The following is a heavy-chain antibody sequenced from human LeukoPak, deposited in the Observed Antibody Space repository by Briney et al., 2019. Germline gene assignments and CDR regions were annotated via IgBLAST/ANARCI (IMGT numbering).Heavy chain of an antibody. V-gene: IGHV1-18*01. CDR3: ARGGDMRVVGAFDI. CDR2: ISAYNGNK. D-gene: IGHD3-22*01. CDR1: GYTFTSYG. Sequence: ASVKVSCKASGYTFTSYGINWVRQAPGQGLEWMGWISAYNGNKNYAQKLQCSVTMTRDTSTSTVYMELRSLRSDDTALYYCARGGDMRVVGAFDIWGQGTMVTVSS. J-gene: IGHJ3*02.